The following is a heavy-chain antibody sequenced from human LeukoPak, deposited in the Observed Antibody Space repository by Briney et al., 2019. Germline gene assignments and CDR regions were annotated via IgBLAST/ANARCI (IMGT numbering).Heavy chain of an antibody. CDR1: GYTFTGYY. Sequence: ASVKVSCKASGYTFTGYYMHWVRQAPGQGLEGMGWINPNSGGTNYAQKFQGWVTMTRDTSISTAYMELSRLRSDDTAVYYCARDPGGSGSYLYYYDYWGQGTLVTVSS. J-gene: IGHJ4*02. CDR3: ARDPGGSGSYLYYYDY. D-gene: IGHD3-10*01. CDR2: INPNSGGT. V-gene: IGHV1-2*04.